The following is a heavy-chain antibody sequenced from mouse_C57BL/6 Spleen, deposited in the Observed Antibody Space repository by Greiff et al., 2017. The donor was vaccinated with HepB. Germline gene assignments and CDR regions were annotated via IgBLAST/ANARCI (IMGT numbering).Heavy chain of an antibody. Sequence: EVKLMESGGGLVKPGGSLKLSCAASGFTFSSYAMSWVRQTPEKRLEWVATISDGGSYTYYPDNVKGRFTISRDNAKNNVYLQMSHLKSEDTAMYYCAREAISNYYGSSRFAYWGQGTLVTVSA. J-gene: IGHJ3*01. CDR2: ISDGGSYT. CDR1: GFTFSSYA. CDR3: AREAISNYYGSSRFAY. D-gene: IGHD1-1*01. V-gene: IGHV5-4*01.